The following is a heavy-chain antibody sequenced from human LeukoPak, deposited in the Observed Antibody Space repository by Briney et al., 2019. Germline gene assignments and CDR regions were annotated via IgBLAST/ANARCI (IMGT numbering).Heavy chain of an antibody. Sequence: GASVKVSCEASGGTFSSYAVSWVRQAPGQGLEWMGRIIPIFDTTNYAQKFQGRVTITTDESTSTVYMELSSLRSEDTAVYYCARTPPSSGYYHNWFDPWGQGTLVTVSP. J-gene: IGHJ5*02. V-gene: IGHV1-69*05. CDR2: IIPIFDTT. CDR1: GGTFSSYA. CDR3: ARTPPSSGYYHNWFDP. D-gene: IGHD3-22*01.